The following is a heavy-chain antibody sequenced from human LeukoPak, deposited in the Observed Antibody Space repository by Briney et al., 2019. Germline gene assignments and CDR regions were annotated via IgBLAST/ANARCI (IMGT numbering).Heavy chain of an antibody. CDR2: IYSGGST. D-gene: IGHD1-1*01. J-gene: IGHJ2*01. CDR3: ARYNRYWYFDL. V-gene: IGHV3-66*01. CDR1: GFTVSSNF. Sequence: GGSLRLSCAASGFTVSSNFMSWVRQAPGKGLEWVSFIYSGGSTYYADSVTGRFTISRDNSKNTLSLQMNSLRAEDTAVYYCARYNRYWYFDLWGRGTLVTVSS.